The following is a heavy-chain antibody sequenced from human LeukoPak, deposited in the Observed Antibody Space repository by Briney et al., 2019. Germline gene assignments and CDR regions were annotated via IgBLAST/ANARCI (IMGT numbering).Heavy chain of an antibody. CDR1: GFTFSSYA. V-gene: IGHV3-23*01. Sequence: GGSLRLSCAASGFTFSSYAMSWGRQAPGKGLEWVSATRGGGSGTHYADSVKGRFTISRDSSNNTLSLQMNSLRAEDTAVYFCAKDPGLDAFDIWGQGTMVTVSS. J-gene: IGHJ3*02. D-gene: IGHD3-22*01. CDR2: TRGGGSGT. CDR3: AKDPGLDAFDI.